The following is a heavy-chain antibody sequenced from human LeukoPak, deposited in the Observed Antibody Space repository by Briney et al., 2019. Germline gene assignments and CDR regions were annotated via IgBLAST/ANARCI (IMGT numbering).Heavy chain of an antibody. V-gene: IGHV3-30*02. CDR2: IRYDGSNK. Sequence: PGGPLRLSCAASGFTFSSYGMHWVRQAPGKGLEWVAFIRYDGSNKYYADSVKGRFTISRDNSKNTLYLQMNSLRAEDTAVYYCAKIAAAAWDAFDIWGQGTMVTVSS. J-gene: IGHJ3*02. CDR1: GFTFSSYG. D-gene: IGHD6-13*01. CDR3: AKIAAAAWDAFDI.